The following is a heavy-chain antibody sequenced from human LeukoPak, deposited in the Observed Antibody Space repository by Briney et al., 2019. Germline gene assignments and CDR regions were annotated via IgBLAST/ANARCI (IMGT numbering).Heavy chain of an antibody. CDR1: GGSISSYY. V-gene: IGHV4-59*08. CDR2: IYHSGST. D-gene: IGHD5/OR15-5a*01. J-gene: IGHJ4*02. Sequence: SETLSLTCTVSGGSISSYYWGWIRQAPGKGLEWIGYIYHSGSTNYNPSLKSRVTISVDTSKNQFSLKLSSVTAADTAVYYCARQVYRSFDYWGQGTLVTVSS. CDR3: ARQVYRSFDY.